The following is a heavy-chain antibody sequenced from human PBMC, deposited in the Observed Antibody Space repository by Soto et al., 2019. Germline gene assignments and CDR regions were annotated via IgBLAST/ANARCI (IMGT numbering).Heavy chain of an antibody. D-gene: IGHD3-22*01. CDR2: LNPNSGGT. CDR3: ARGYYDSSGFNAFDI. Sequence: ASVKVSCKASGYTFTGYYMHWVRQAPGQGLEWMGWLNPNSGGTNYAQKFQGWVTTTRDTSTSTAYMELSRLRSDDTAVYYCARGYYDSSGFNAFDIWGQGTMVTVSS. J-gene: IGHJ3*02. V-gene: IGHV1-2*04. CDR1: GYTFTGYY.